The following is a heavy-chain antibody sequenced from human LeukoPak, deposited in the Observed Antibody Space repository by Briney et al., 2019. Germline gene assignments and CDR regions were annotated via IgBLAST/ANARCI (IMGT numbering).Heavy chain of an antibody. CDR3: AREWSYYDSDY. CDR2: ISSSDNTI. CDR1: GFAFSTYA. Sequence: GGSLRLSCAASGFAFSTYAMSWVRQAPGKGLEWVSYISSSDNTIYYADSVKGRFAISRDNAKNSLYLQMNSLRAEDTAVYYCAREWSYYDSDYWGQGTLVTVSS. D-gene: IGHD1-26*01. J-gene: IGHJ4*02. V-gene: IGHV3-48*03.